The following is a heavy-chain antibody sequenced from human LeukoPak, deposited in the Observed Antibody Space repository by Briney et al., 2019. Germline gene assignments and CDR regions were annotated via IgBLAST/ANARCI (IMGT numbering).Heavy chain of an antibody. CDR2: IFYDGSNK. J-gene: IGHJ6*03. CDR1: GFIFSNYA. CDR3: SRGDYYDSSGYYHYYYYYMDV. D-gene: IGHD3-22*01. V-gene: IGHV3-30*04. Sequence: PGRSLRLSCTASGFIFSNYAMHWVRQAPGKGLEWVAVIFYDGSNKYYADSVKGRFTISRDNAKNTLYLQMNTLRAEDTAVYYCSRGDYYDSSGYYHYYYYYMDVWGKGTTVTISS.